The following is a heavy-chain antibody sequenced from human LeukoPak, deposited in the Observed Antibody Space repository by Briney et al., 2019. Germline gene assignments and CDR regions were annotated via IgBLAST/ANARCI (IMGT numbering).Heavy chain of an antibody. CDR2: IYYSGST. Sequence: MSSETLSLTCTVSGGSISSSSYYWGWIRQPPGKGLEWIGKIYYSGSTYYNSSLKSRVTISGDTSKNQFSLKLSSVTAADTAVYYCARDDPNKYYFDYWGQGTLVTVSS. CDR1: GGSISSSSYY. V-gene: IGHV4-39*02. CDR3: ARDDPNKYYFDY. D-gene: IGHD2/OR15-2a*01. J-gene: IGHJ4*02.